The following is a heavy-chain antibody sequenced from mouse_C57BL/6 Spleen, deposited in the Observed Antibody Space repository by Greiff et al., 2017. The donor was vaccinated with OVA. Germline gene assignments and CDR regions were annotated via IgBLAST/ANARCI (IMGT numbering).Heavy chain of an antibody. V-gene: IGHV1-58*01. CDR3: ARKDTTDTGFAY. J-gene: IGHJ3*01. D-gene: IGHD1-2*01. Sequence: VHVKQSGAELVRPGSSVTMSCTTSGYTFTSYGINWVKQRPGQGLEWIGYIYIGNGYTEYNEKFKGKATLTSDTSSSTAYMQISSLTSEYSAIYFCARKDTTDTGFAYWGQGTLVTVSA. CDR1: GYTFTSYG. CDR2: IYIGNGYT.